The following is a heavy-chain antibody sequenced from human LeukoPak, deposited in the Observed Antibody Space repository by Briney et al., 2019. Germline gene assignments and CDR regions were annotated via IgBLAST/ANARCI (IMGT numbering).Heavy chain of an antibody. CDR2: IYYSGST. V-gene: IGHV4-59*01. J-gene: IGHJ4*02. Sequence: SETLSLTCTVSGGSISSYYWSWIRPPPGKGLEWIGYIYYSGSTNYNPSLKSRVTISVDTSKNQFSLKLSSVTAADTAVYYCARGSTRGYSFGLDYWGQGTLVTVSS. CDR1: GGSISSYY. D-gene: IGHD5-18*01. CDR3: ARGSTRGYSFGLDY.